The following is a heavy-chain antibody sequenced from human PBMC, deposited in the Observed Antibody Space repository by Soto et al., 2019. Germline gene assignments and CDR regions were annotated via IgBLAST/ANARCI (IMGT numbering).Heavy chain of an antibody. J-gene: IGHJ4*02. D-gene: IGHD1-1*01. Sequence: KSSETLSLTCNVSGFAISRGYYWSWVRQPPGKGLEWIGSIYPSVSSCHNPSLESRLTLSIDTSKNQFTLKLASVTVADTALYYCAREKVGTTFFDNWGQGTQVTVS. V-gene: IGHV4-38-2*02. CDR3: AREKVGTTFFDN. CDR1: GFAISRGYY. CDR2: IYPSVSS.